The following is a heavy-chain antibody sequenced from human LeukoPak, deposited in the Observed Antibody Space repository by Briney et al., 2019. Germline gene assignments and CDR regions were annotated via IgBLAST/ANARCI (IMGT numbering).Heavy chain of an antibody. CDR1: GFTFSSHS. Sequence: PGGSLRLSCVASGFTFSSHSMNWVRQAPGKGLEWVSSISTSSSYIYYADSVEGRFTISRDNAKNSLYLEMNSLRAEDTALYYCARDPINIPTAGNGFDYWGQGTLVSVSS. D-gene: IGHD6-13*01. CDR3: ARDPINIPTAGNGFDY. CDR2: ISTSSSYI. J-gene: IGHJ4*02. V-gene: IGHV3-21*06.